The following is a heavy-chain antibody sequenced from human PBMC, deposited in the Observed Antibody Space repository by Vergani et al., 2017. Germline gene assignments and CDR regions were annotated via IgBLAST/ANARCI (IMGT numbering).Heavy chain of an antibody. D-gene: IGHD2-15*01. CDR3: ARDLRPGAAYLCV. J-gene: IGHJ6*04. Sequence: EVQLVESGGGLVQPGGSLRLSCAASGFTFSDRYMDWVRQAPGKGLEWVGRTRNKTKNYTTEYATSVKGRFTISRDDSKNSLYLQMDSLKTDDTAVYYCARDLRPGAAYLCVRGKGTTVTVSS. CDR2: TRNKTKNYTT. V-gene: IGHV3-72*01. CDR1: GFTFSDRY.